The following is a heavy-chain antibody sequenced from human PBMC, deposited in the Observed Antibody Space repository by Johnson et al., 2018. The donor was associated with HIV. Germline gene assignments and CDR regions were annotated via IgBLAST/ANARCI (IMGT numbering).Heavy chain of an antibody. CDR2: ISYDGSNK. J-gene: IGHJ3*02. V-gene: IGHV3-30-3*01. CDR3: AKGVGATTNDAFDI. D-gene: IGHD1-26*01. CDR1: GFTFSSYA. Sequence: QMQLVESGGGLVQPGRSLRLSCAASGFTFSSYALHWVRQAPGKGLDWVAVISYDGSNKYYADSVKGRFTISRDNSKNTLYLQMNSLRAEDTAVYYCAKGVGATTNDAFDIWGQGTMVTVSS.